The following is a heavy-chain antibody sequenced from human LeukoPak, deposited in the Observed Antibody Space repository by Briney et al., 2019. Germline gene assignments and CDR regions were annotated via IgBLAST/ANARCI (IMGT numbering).Heavy chain of an antibody. CDR2: MNPNSGRT. J-gene: IGHJ4*02. CDR3: ARLSQAPDYYTLGGYYYLGY. Sequence: ASVKLSCKASRYTFTSYDINWVREAAGHGLEWLGWMNPNSGRTGYAQKFQGRITITSDTSINSAYMEFSNLRSEDTAIYYCARLSQAPDYYTLGGYYYLGYWGQGTPVTVSS. CDR1: RYTFTSYD. V-gene: IGHV1-8*01. D-gene: IGHD3-10*01.